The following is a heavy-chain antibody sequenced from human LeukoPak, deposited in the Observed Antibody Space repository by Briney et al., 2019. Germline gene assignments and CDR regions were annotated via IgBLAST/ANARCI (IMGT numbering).Heavy chain of an antibody. V-gene: IGHV3-7*01. CDR1: GFTFSSYA. D-gene: IGHD5-18*01. CDR2: IKQDGSEK. J-gene: IGHJ3*02. Sequence: GGSLRLSCAASGFTFSSYAMSWVRQAPGKGLECVASIKQDGSEKYYVDSVKGRFTISRDNTKNSLYLQMNSLRADDTAVYYCARNQWLPFDAFDIWGQGTMVTVSS. CDR3: ARNQWLPFDAFDI.